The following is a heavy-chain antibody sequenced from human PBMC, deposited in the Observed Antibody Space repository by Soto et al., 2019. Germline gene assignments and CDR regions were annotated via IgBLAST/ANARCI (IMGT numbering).Heavy chain of an antibody. Sequence: GGSLRLSCAVAGFTFSSYAMHWVRQAPGKGLEWVAVISYDGRNTYYADSVKGRFTISRDNSKNTLYLQMNSLRAEDTSVYYCAKEGGLSGSYYISSSYYFDYWGQGTLVTAPQ. J-gene: IGHJ4*02. CDR3: AKEGGLSGSYYISSSYYFDY. CDR1: GFTFSSYA. D-gene: IGHD1-26*01. CDR2: ISYDGRNT. V-gene: IGHV3-30*04.